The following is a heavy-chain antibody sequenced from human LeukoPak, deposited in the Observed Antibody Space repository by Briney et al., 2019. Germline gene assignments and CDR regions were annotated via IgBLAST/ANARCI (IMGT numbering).Heavy chain of an antibody. V-gene: IGHV3-21*01. CDR2: ISSSSSYI. D-gene: IGHD5-12*01. J-gene: IGHJ4*02. CDR3: ARALDIVATITPIDY. Sequence: GGSLRLSCAASGFTFSSYSMNWVRQAPGKGLNQVSSISSSSSYIYYAGSVKGRFTISRDNAKNSLYLQMNSLRAEDTAVYYCARALDIVATITPIDYWGQGTLVTVSS. CDR1: GFTFSSYS.